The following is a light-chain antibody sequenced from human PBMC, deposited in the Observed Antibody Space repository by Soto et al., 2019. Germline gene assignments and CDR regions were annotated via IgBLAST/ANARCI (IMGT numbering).Light chain of an antibody. Sequence: AIQLTQSPSSLYASVGDRVTITCRSSQAIRTALGWYHQKPGKVPKLLIYAASILQSGVPSRFRGSGSATDLTLTISSLQPEDFANYYCLLDFRYFWEFGQGTKV. CDR3: LLDFRYFWE. V-gene: IGKV1-6*01. CDR1: QAIRTA. J-gene: IGKJ1*01. CDR2: AAS.